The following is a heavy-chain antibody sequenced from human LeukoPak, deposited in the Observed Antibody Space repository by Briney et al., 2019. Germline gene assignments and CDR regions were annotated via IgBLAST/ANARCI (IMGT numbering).Heavy chain of an antibody. CDR3: ASSARLGY. V-gene: IGHV4-34*01. D-gene: IGHD2-21*01. Sequence: PSETLSLTCAIYGGSFSDYYWSWIRQPPGKGLEWIGEINHSGNTNYNPSLKSRVIISVDTPKKPFSLKMRSVTAADTAVYYCASSARLGYWGQGTLVTVSS. CDR2: INHSGNT. CDR1: GGSFSDYY. J-gene: IGHJ4*02.